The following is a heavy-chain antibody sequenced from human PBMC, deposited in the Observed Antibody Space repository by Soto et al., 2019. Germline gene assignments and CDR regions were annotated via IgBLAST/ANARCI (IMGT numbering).Heavy chain of an antibody. J-gene: IGHJ6*02. CDR3: AKDDEVGAPDYYYCYGMDV. V-gene: IGHV3-30*18. D-gene: IGHD1-26*01. CDR2: ISYDGSNK. CDR1: GFTFSSYG. Sequence: PRLSCAASGFTFSSYGMHWVRQAPGKGLEWVAVISYDGSNKYYADSVKGRFTISRDNSKNTLYLQMNSLRAEDTAVYYCAKDDEVGAPDYYYCYGMDVWGQGTTVTVSS.